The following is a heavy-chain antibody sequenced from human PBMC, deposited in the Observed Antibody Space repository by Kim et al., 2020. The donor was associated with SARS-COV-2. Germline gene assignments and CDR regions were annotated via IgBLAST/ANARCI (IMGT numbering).Heavy chain of an antibody. CDR3: AGAGLTAVFGY. CDR1: GFTFSNYW. D-gene: IGHD3-16*01. Sequence: GGSLRHSCAASGFTFSNYWMSWVRQAPGKGLEWVANIKPDGSERYYVDSVKGRFTISRDNAKNSVYLQMNSLRAEDTAVYYCAGAGLTAVFGYWGQGT. CDR2: IKPDGSER. V-gene: IGHV3-7*01. J-gene: IGHJ4*02.